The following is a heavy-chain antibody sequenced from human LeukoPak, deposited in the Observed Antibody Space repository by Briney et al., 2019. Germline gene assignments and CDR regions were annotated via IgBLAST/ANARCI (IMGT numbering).Heavy chain of an antibody. CDR1: GGSFSGYC. Sequence: SETLSLTCAVYGGSFSGYCWSWVRQPPGKGLEWIGEINHSGSTNYNPSLKSRVTISVDTSKNQFSLKLSSVTAADTAVYYCARAFYHYFDYWGQGTLVTVSS. J-gene: IGHJ4*02. V-gene: IGHV4-34*01. CDR2: INHSGST. CDR3: ARAFYHYFDY.